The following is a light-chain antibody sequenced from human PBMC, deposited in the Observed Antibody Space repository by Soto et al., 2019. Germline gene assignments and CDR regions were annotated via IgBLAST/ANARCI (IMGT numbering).Light chain of an antibody. CDR3: SSSTSSSTLYV. CDR2: EVS. J-gene: IGLJ1*01. Sequence: QSALTQPASVSGSPGQSITISCTGTSSDVGGYNYVSWYQQHPGKAPKLMIYEVSNRPSGVSNRFSGSKSGNSASLTISGLQAEDEADYYCSSSTSSSTLYVFGTGTKLTLL. CDR1: SSDVGGYNY. V-gene: IGLV2-14*01.